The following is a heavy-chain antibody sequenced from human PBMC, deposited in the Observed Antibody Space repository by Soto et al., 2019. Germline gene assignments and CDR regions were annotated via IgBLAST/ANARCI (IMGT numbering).Heavy chain of an antibody. D-gene: IGHD5-12*01. Sequence: GGSLRLSCAASGFTFSNFALNWVRRAPGKGLEWVSTISASGKSTYYADSVRGRFTISRDNSGNMLFLQMNGLGADDAAVYYCAKDVAATLWGQGALVTVSS. CDR2: ISASGKST. V-gene: IGHV3-23*01. J-gene: IGHJ4*02. CDR3: AKDVAATL. CDR1: GFTFSNFA.